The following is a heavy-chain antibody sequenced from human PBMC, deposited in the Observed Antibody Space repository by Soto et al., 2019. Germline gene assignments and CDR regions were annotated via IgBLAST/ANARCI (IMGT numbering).Heavy chain of an antibody. D-gene: IGHD6-6*01. V-gene: IGHV4-30-2*01. CDR2: IYDSGST. Sequence: SETLSLTCVVSGDSISRGGYSWTWIRQPPGKALEWIGNIYDSGSTSYNPSLKSRVTMSVDTSKNQFSLRLTSVTAADTAVYFRARGSSSYYDYGMDVWGQGTTVTVSS. J-gene: IGHJ6*02. CDR1: GDSISRGGYS. CDR3: ARGSSSYYDYGMDV.